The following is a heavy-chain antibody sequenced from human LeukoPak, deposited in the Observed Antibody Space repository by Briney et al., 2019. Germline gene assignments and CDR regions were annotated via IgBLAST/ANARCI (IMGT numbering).Heavy chain of an antibody. CDR3: ARGWGLDY. J-gene: IGHJ4*02. D-gene: IGHD7-27*01. Sequence: PGGSLRLSCVASGLSFSSFAMTWVRQAPGKGLEWVANVKQDGSEIFYVDSVKGRFTISRDNAKESLYLQMNSLRAGDTAVYYCARGWGLDYWGQGTLVTVSS. V-gene: IGHV3-7*01. CDR2: VKQDGSEI. CDR1: GLSFSSFA.